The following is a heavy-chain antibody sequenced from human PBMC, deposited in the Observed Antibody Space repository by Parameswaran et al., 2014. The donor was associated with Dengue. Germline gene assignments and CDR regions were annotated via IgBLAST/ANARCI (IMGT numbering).Heavy chain of an antibody. CDR2: IYPGDSDT. D-gene: IGHD6-6*01. V-gene: IGHV5-51*01. Sequence: VRQMPGKGLELMGIIYPGDSDTRYSPSFQGQVTISADKSITTAFLQWSSLKASDTAMYYCARLGVVEYSSSSALDYWGQGTLVTVSS. J-gene: IGHJ4*02. CDR3: ARLGVVEYSSSSALDY.